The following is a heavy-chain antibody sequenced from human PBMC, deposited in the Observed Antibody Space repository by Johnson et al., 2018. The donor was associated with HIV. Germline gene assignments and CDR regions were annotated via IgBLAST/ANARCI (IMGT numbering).Heavy chain of an antibody. Sequence: QVQLVESGGGLVQPGRSLRLSCAASGFTFSDYYMSWIRQAPGKGLEWVSYISSSGSTIYYADSVKGRFTISRDNSKNTLYLQMGSLRAEDTAVYYCAREFGDLRAFDIWGQGTMVTVSS. CDR2: ISSSGSTI. CDR1: GFTFSDYY. D-gene: IGHD3-16*01. V-gene: IGHV3-11*01. CDR3: AREFGDLRAFDI. J-gene: IGHJ3*02.